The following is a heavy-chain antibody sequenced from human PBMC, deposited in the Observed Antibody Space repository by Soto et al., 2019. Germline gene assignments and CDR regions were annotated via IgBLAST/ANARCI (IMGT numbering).Heavy chain of an antibody. J-gene: IGHJ4*02. V-gene: IGHV1-2*02. D-gene: IGHD3-22*01. Sequence: ASVKVSCKASGYTFTGHYIHWVRQAPVQGLEWMGWINPNSGGTNFQQKFQGRVTMTRAMSTNTVYMELSSLSSDDTAVYYCARDGYRYYYDSSGYCLDFWGQGTLVTVSS. CDR3: ARDGYRYYYDSSGYCLDF. CDR1: GYTFTGHY. CDR2: INPNSGGT.